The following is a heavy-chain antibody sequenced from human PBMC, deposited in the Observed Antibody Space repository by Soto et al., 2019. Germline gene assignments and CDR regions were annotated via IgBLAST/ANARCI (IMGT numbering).Heavy chain of an antibody. V-gene: IGHV3-23*01. D-gene: IGHD6-13*01. Sequence: GKGLEWVSAISGSGGSTYYADSVKGRFTISRDNSKNTLYLQMNSLRAEDTAVYYCANTYRAAAGTGFAPWGQGTLVPVSS. CDR2: ISGSGGST. CDR3: ANTYRAAAGTGFAP. J-gene: IGHJ5*02.